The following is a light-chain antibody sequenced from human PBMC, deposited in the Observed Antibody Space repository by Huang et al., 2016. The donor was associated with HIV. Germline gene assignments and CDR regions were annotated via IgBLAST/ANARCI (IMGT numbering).Light chain of an antibody. CDR1: QSVSSN. CDR2: GAS. J-gene: IGKJ1*01. V-gene: IGKV3-15*01. CDR3: QQYNNWWT. Sequence: EIVMTQSPATLSVSPGERATLSCRASQSVSSNLAWYQQKPRQAPRLLIYGASTRASGIPARCSGSGSGTDFTLTISSLQSEDFAVYYCQQYNNWWTFGQGTKVEIK.